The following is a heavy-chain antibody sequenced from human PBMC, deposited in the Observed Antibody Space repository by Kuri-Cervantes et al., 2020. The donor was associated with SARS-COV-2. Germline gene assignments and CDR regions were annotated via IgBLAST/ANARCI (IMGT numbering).Heavy chain of an antibody. V-gene: IGHV3-30*01. J-gene: IGHJ6*02. CDR2: ISYDGSNK. D-gene: IGHD2-2*01. Sequence: GESLKISCAASGFTFSSYAMHWVRQAPGKGLEWVAVISYDGSNKYYADSVKGRFTISRDNSKNTLYLQMNSLRAEDTAVYYCARDRVVPAATTKNYYYYYGMDVWGQGTTVTVSS. CDR3: ARDRVVPAATTKNYYYYYGMDV. CDR1: GFTFSSYA.